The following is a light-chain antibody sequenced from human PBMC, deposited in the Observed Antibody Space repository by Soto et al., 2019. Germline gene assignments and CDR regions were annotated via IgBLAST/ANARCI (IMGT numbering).Light chain of an antibody. V-gene: IGKV3-15*01. CDR1: QSVSTN. Sequence: EIVMTQSPATLSVSPGERATLSCRASQSVSTNLVWYQQKPGQAPRLLIYGASTRATGVPGRFSGTGSGTEFTLTISSLQSEDFAVYYCQQRSNWSFITFGQGTRLEIK. CDR2: GAS. CDR3: QQRSNWSFIT. J-gene: IGKJ5*01.